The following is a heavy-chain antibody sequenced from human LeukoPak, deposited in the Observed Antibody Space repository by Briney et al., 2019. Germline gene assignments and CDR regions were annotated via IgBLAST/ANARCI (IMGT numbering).Heavy chain of an antibody. V-gene: IGHV1-69*04. Sequence: GASVKVSCKASGGTFSSYAISWVRQAPGQGLEWMGRIIPIFGIANYAQKFQRRVTITADNSTSTAYMALSSLRSEDTAMYYCARVPINYDSSGYFQVGMDVWGQGTTVTVSS. CDR2: IIPIFGIA. D-gene: IGHD3-22*01. CDR3: ARVPINYDSSGYFQVGMDV. CDR1: GGTFSSYA. J-gene: IGHJ6*02.